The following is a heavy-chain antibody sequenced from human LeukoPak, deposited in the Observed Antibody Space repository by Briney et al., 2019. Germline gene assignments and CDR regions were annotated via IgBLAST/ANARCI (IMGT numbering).Heavy chain of an antibody. Sequence: GGSLRLSCAASGLTFSSYAMSWVRQAPGKGLEWVSAISGSGGSTYYADSVKGRFTISRDNSKNTLYLQMNSLRAEDTAVYYCAKDHRGSGWSYFDYWGQGTLVTVSS. V-gene: IGHV3-23*01. CDR3: AKDHRGSGWSYFDY. CDR2: ISGSGGST. CDR1: GLTFSSYA. D-gene: IGHD6-19*01. J-gene: IGHJ4*02.